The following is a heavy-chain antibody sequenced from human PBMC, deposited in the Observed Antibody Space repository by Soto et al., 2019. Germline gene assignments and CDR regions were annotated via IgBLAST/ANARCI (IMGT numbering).Heavy chain of an antibody. V-gene: IGHV4-34*01. D-gene: IGHD3-10*01. CDR1: GGSFSGYY. J-gene: IGHJ6*02. CDR3: ARFRHYGSRYYGMDV. CDR2: INHSGST. Sequence: SETLSLTCAVYGGSFSGYYWSWIRQPPGKGLEWIGEINHSGSTNYNPSLKSRVTISVDTSKNQFSLKLSSVTAADTAVYYCARFRHYGSRYYGMDVWGQGTTVTVSS.